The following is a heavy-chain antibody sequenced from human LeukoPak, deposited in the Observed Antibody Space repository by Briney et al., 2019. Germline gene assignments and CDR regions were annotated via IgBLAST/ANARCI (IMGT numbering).Heavy chain of an antibody. CDR1: GGSISSSSYY. CDR3: ARAPAYYDILTGYYSGFWGWFDP. V-gene: IGHV4-39*01. D-gene: IGHD3-9*01. J-gene: IGHJ5*02. Sequence: SETLSLTCTVSGGSISSSSYYWGWIRQPPGKGLEWIGSIYYSGSTYYNPSLKSRVTISVDTSKNQFSLKLNSVTAADTAVYYCARAPAYYDILTGYYSGFWGWFDPWGQGTLVTVSS. CDR2: IYYSGST.